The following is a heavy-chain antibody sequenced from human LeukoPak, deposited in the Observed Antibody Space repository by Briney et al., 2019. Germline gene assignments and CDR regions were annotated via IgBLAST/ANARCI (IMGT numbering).Heavy chain of an antibody. CDR3: ARIFCSSSSCYFFDY. CDR1: GYTFSGYY. CDR2: INPNSGGT. Sequence: ASVKVSCKASGYTFSGYYMNWVRQAPGQGLEWMGWINPNSGGTNYAQKFQGRVTMTRDTSISTAYMELSRLRSDDTAVYYCARIFCSSSSCYFFDYWGQGTLVTVS. V-gene: IGHV1-2*02. D-gene: IGHD2-2*01. J-gene: IGHJ4*02.